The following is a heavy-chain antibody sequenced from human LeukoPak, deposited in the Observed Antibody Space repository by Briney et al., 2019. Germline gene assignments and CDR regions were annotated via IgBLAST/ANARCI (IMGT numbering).Heavy chain of an antibody. V-gene: IGHV4-39*01. CDR1: GGSISSSSYY. J-gene: IGHJ4*02. D-gene: IGHD2-21*01. CDR2: FYYSGSP. CDR3: ARPVSAYCGGDCSDY. Sequence: SETLSLTCTVSGGSISSSSYYWGWIRQPPGKGLEWIGSFYYSGSPYYNPSLKSRVTISVDTSKNQFSLKLSSVTAADTAVYYCARPVSAYCGGDCSDYWGQGTLVTVSS.